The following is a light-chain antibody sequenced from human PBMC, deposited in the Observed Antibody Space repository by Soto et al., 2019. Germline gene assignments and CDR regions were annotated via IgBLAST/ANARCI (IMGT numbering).Light chain of an antibody. CDR1: QSVSSY. J-gene: IGKJ5*01. V-gene: IGKV3-20*01. CDR2: GTS. Sequence: EIVLKQPPATLSLSTGERATLSCRASQSVSSYIAWFQQRPGQAPRLLIYGTSSRATGIPDRFSGSGSGTDFTLTISRLEPEDFAVYFCQRYGSSPLITFGQGTRLEIK. CDR3: QRYGSSPLIT.